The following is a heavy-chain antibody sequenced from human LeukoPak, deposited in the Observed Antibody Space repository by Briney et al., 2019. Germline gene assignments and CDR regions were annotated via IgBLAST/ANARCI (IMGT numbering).Heavy chain of an antibody. J-gene: IGHJ4*02. CDR3: ARVLRGYSYGYDY. Sequence: SETLSLTCTVSGGSISSGSYYWSWIRQPAGKGLEWIGRIYTSGSTNCNPSLKSRVTISVDTSKNQFSLKLSSVTAADTAVYYCARVLRGYSYGYDYWGQGTLVTVSS. D-gene: IGHD5-18*01. V-gene: IGHV4-61*02. CDR1: GGSISSGSYY. CDR2: IYTSGST.